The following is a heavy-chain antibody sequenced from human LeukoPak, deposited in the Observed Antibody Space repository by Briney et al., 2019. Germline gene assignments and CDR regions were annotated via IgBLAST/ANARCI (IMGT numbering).Heavy chain of an antibody. CDR1: GFTFSGYW. CDR2: INSDRNSP. J-gene: IGHJ4*02. CDR3: ARQGIKAAGPDY. D-gene: IGHD6-13*01. V-gene: IGHV3-74*01. Sequence: GGSLRLSCAASGFTFSGYWMHWVRQAPGKGLVWVSRINSDRNSPTYADSVKGRFTISRDNAKDTLYLQMNSLRAEDTAVYYCARQGIKAAGPDYWGQGTLVTVSS.